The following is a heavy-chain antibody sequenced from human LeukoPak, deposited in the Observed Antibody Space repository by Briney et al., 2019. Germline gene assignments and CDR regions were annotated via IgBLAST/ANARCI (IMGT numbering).Heavy chain of an antibody. Sequence: KPSQTLSLTCTVSGDSISSGSYCWSWIRQPAGKGLEWIGHMYTSGSTNYNPSLKSRVTISVDTSKKQVSLRLSSVTAADTAVYYCARDLPGQYGFDIWGQGTMVTVSS. D-gene: IGHD1-14*01. CDR3: ARDLPGQYGFDI. V-gene: IGHV4-61*09. J-gene: IGHJ3*02. CDR1: GDSISSGSYC. CDR2: MYTSGST.